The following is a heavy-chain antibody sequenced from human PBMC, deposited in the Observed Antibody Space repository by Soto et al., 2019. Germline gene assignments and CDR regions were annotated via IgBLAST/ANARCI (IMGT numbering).Heavy chain of an antibody. CDR3: ARDGKQYCSGGSCYGY. J-gene: IGHJ4*02. V-gene: IGHV4-31*03. Sequence: SETLSLTCTVSGGSISSGGYYWSWIRQHPGKGLEWIGYIYYSGSTYYNPSLKSRVTISVDTSKNQFSLKLSSVTAADTAVYYCARDGKQYCSGGSCYGYWGQGTLVTVSS. CDR2: IYYSGST. CDR1: GGSISSGGYY. D-gene: IGHD2-15*01.